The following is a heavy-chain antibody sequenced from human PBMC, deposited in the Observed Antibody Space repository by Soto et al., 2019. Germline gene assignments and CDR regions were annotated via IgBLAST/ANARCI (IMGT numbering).Heavy chain of an antibody. CDR3: ARGSREGFYYYYYGMDV. V-gene: IGHV3-7*03. CDR2: IKQDGSEK. Sequence: GSLRLSCAASGFTFSSYWMSWVRQAPGKGLEWVANIKQDGSEKYYVDSVKGRFTISRDNAKNSLYLQMNSLRAEDTAVYYCARGSREGFYYYYYGMDVWGQGTTVTVSS. D-gene: IGHD1-26*01. J-gene: IGHJ6*02. CDR1: GFTFSSYW.